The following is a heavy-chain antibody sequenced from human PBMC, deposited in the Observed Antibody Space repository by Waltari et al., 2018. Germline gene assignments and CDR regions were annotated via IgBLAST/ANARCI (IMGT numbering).Heavy chain of an antibody. J-gene: IGHJ4*02. V-gene: IGHV1-2*02. CDR1: GYTFTGYY. CDR3: ARGRELDLLDY. D-gene: IGHD1-26*01. Sequence: QVQLVQSGAEVKKPGASVKVSCKASGYTFTGYYMHWGRQAPGQGLEWMGWINPNSGGTNNAQKFQGRVTMTRDTSISTAYMERSRLRSDDTAVYYCARGRELDLLDYWGQGTLVTVSS. CDR2: INPNSGGT.